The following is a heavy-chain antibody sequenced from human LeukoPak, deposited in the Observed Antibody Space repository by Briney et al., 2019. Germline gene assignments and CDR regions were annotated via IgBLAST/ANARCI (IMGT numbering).Heavy chain of an antibody. V-gene: IGHV4-61*02. Sequence: SQTLSLTCTVSGDSISSDTYYWSWIRQPAGKGLQWIGRTHASGSFMYNPSLKSRVTMSVDTSKNQFSLKLSSVTAADTAVYYCAREGGVPGWFDPWGQGTLVTVSS. CDR1: GDSISSDTYY. CDR2: THASGSF. D-gene: IGHD1-14*01. J-gene: IGHJ5*02. CDR3: AREGGVPGWFDP.